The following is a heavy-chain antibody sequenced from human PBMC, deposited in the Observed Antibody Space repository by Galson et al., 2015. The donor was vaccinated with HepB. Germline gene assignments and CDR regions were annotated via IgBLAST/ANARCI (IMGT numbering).Heavy chain of an antibody. CDR2: INTNTGNP. CDR1: TYTFTNYA. Sequence: SVKVSCKVSTYTFTNYAMNWVRQAPGQGLEWMGSINTNTGNPTYAQGFTGRFVFSLDTSVSTAYLQISSLKVEDTAVYYCARHYGAFDIWGQGTMVTVSS. CDR3: ARHYGAFDI. V-gene: IGHV7-4-1*02. J-gene: IGHJ3*02. D-gene: IGHD4-17*01.